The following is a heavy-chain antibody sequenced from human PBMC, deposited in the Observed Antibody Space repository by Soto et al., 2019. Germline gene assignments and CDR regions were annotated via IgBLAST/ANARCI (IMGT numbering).Heavy chain of an antibody. CDR1: GGTFSSYA. Sequence: QVQLVQSGAEVKKPGSSVKVSCKASGGTFSSYAISWVRQAPGQGLEWMGGIIPIFGTANYAQKFQGRVTITADESTSTAYMELSSLRSEDTAVYYCARGYCTNGVCRDYYYYGMDVWGQGTTVTVSS. J-gene: IGHJ6*02. D-gene: IGHD2-8*01. V-gene: IGHV1-69*01. CDR2: IIPIFGTA. CDR3: ARGYCTNGVCRDYYYYGMDV.